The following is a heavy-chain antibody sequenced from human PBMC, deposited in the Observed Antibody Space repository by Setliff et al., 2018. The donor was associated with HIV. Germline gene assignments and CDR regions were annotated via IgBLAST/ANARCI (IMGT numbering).Heavy chain of an antibody. J-gene: IGHJ3*02. Sequence: GSLRLSCAASRFTFSNHWMTWVRQAPGKGLEWVANINPDGSAKIYLDSVRGRFTISRDNAKNSLSLQMNSLRAEDTALYYCARVDATDEAFGMWGQGTMVTVSS. CDR2: INPDGSAK. V-gene: IGHV3-7*01. CDR3: ARVDATDEAFGM. CDR1: RFTFSNHW.